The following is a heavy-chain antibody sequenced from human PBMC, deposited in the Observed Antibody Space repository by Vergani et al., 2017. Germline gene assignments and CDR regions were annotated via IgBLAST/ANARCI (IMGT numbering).Heavy chain of an antibody. CDR2: ISYDGSNK. Sequence: QVQLVESGGGVVQPGRSLRLSCAASGFTFSSYAMHWVRQAPGKGLEWVAVISYDGSNKYYADSVKGRFTISRDNSKNTLYLQMNSLRAEDTAVYYCARGGSSSWYLSRSLARMYYFDYWGQETLVTVSS. V-gene: IGHV3-30-3*01. J-gene: IGHJ4*02. CDR3: ARGGSSSWYLSRSLARMYYFDY. D-gene: IGHD6-13*01. CDR1: GFTFSSYA.